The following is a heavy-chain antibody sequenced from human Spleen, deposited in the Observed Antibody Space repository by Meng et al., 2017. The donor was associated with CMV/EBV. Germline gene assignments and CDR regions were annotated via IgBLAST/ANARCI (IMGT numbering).Heavy chain of an antibody. CDR2: ISAYNGNT. CDR3: AAPSSRMIVVAQLDY. V-gene: IGHV1-18*01. CDR1: GYTFTSYG. Sequence: ASVKVSCKASGYTFTSYGISWVRQAPGQGLEWMGWISAYNGNTNYAQKLQGRVTMTTDTSTSTAYMELRSLTSEDTAVYYCAAPSSRMIVVAQLDYWGQGTLVTVSS. J-gene: IGHJ4*02. D-gene: IGHD3-22*01.